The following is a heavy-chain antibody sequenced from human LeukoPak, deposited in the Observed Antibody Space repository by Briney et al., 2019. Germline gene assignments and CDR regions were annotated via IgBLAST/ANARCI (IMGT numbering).Heavy chain of an antibody. J-gene: IGHJ6*02. CDR3: AKFAYERYYYGMDV. CDR1: GFTFSSYA. CDR2: ISGSGGST. D-gene: IGHD3-22*01. V-gene: IGHV3-23*01. Sequence: GGSLRLSCAASGFTFSSYAMSWVRQAPGKGLEWVSAISGSGGSTYYADSVKGRFTISRDNSKNTLYLQMNSLRAEDTAVYCCAKFAYERYYYGMDVWGQGTTVTVSS.